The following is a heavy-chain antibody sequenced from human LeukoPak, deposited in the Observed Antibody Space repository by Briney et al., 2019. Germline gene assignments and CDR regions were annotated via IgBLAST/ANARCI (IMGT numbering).Heavy chain of an antibody. CDR1: GFTFSSYS. Sequence: GGSLRLSCAASGFTFSSYSMNWVRQAPGKAREWVSYISFSSSPIYYADSVKGRFTISRDNAKNSLYLQMNSLRAEDTAMYYCARARAGVYMDVWGKGTTVTVSS. CDR3: ARARAGVYMDV. CDR2: ISFSSSPI. D-gene: IGHD2-8*01. V-gene: IGHV3-48*04. J-gene: IGHJ6*03.